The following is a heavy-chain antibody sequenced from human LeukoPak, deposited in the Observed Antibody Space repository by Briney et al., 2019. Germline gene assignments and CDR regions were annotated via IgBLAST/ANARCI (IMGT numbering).Heavy chain of an antibody. D-gene: IGHD2-2*01. Sequence: GGSLRLSCAASGFTFTNYGMHWVRQAPGKGLGWVAVISYEGSNKFYADSVKGRFTISRDTSKNTLYLQMNSLRADDTAVYYCAKEAGYCSSTSCSLYYFYDMDVWGQGTTVTVSS. V-gene: IGHV3-30*18. CDR1: GFTFTNYG. CDR2: ISYEGSNK. J-gene: IGHJ6*02. CDR3: AKEAGYCSSTSCSLYYFYDMDV.